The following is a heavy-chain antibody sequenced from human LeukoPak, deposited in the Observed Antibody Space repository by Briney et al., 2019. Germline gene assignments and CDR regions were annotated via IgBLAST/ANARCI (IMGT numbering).Heavy chain of an antibody. CDR1: GFTFDDYG. J-gene: IGHJ3*02. CDR2: INWNGGST. CDR3: ARVSYDSRKLKPSYAFDI. D-gene: IGHD3-22*01. Sequence: GGSLRLSCAASGFTFDDYGMSWVRQAPGKGLEWVSGINWNGGSTGYADSVKGRFTISRDNAKNSLYLQMNSLRAEDTALYYCARVSYDSRKLKPSYAFDIWGQGTMVTVSS. V-gene: IGHV3-20*04.